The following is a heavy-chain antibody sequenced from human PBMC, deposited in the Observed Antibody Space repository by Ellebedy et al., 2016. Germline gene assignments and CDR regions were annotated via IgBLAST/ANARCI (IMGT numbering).Heavy chain of an antibody. Sequence: GGSLRLSCAASGFTFSRYWMHWVRQAPGKGLVWVSRINGDDSSTNYADSVKGRFTISRDNAKNTLYLQMNSQRAEDTAVYYCAKMSEYSSGNNWFNPWGQGTLVTVSS. CDR1: GFTFSRYW. CDR2: INGDDSST. V-gene: IGHV3-74*01. J-gene: IGHJ5*02. D-gene: IGHD5-18*01. CDR3: AKMSEYSSGNNWFNP.